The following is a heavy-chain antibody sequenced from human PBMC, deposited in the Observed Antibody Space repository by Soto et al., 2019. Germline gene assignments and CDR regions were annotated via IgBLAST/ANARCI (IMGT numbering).Heavy chain of an antibody. CDR3: AIVETGTFDAFDI. CDR2: IWYDGSNK. J-gene: IGHJ3*02. Sequence: PGGSLRLSCTASGFTFSSYGMHWVRQAPGKGLEWVAVIWYDGSNKYYADSVKGRFTISRDNAKNSLYLQMNSLRAEDTAVYYCAIVETGTFDAFDIWGQGTMVTVSS. V-gene: IGHV3-33*03. D-gene: IGHD1-7*01. CDR1: GFTFSSYG.